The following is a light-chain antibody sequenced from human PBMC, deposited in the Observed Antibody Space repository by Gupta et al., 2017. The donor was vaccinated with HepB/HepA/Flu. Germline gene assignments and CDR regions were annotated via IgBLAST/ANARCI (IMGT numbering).Light chain of an antibody. CDR1: SSNIGAGYD. CDR3: QSYDSSLSGWV. V-gene: IGLV1-40*01. Sequence: QSVLTPPPSGYGAPGPRVTISCTGSSSNIGAGYDVHWYQQLPGTAPKLLIYGNSNRPSGFPDRFSGSKSGTSASLAITGLQAEDEADYYCQSYDSSLSGWVFGGGTKLTVL. CDR2: GNS. J-gene: IGLJ3*02.